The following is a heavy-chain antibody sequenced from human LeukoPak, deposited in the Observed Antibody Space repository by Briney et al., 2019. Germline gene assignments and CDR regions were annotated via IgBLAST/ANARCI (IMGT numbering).Heavy chain of an antibody. CDR3: ARDSGYSSSWYDAFDI. D-gene: IGHD6-13*01. Sequence: GGSLRLSCAASGFNFDDYAMNWVRQAPGKGLEWVSLITFDGDYTYYADSVKGRFTISRDNVKNSLYLQMNSLRAEDTALYYCARDSGYSSSWYDAFDIWGQGTMVTVSS. V-gene: IGHV3-43D*03. J-gene: IGHJ3*02. CDR2: ITFDGDYT. CDR1: GFNFDDYA.